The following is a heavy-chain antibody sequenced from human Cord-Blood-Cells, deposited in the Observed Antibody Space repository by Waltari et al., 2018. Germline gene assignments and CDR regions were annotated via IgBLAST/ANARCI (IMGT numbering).Heavy chain of an antibody. D-gene: IGHD3-10*01. CDR1: GYSISRGYY. Sequence: QVQLQESGPGLVKPSETLSLTCAVSGYSISRGYYWGWIRQPPGKGLEWIGSINHSGSTYYNPSLKSRVTISVDTTKNQFSLKLSSVTAADTAVYYCARGKVLLWFRDLPPNCWFDPWGQGTLVTISS. CDR2: INHSGST. CDR3: ARGKVLLWFRDLPPNCWFDP. V-gene: IGHV4-38-2*01. J-gene: IGHJ5*02.